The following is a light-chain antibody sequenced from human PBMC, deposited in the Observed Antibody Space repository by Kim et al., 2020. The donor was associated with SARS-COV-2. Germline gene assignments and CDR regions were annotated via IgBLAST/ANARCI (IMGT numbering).Light chain of an antibody. CDR2: DAT. Sequence: SPGESATLSGSASQTINNKLVWYQHKPGQAPRLLIYDATTRATGVPARFIGSGSETDFTLTISSLQSEDFAVYYCQQSNDWPPLTFGQGTKVDIK. CDR3: QQSNDWPPLT. V-gene: IGKV3-15*01. J-gene: IGKJ1*01. CDR1: QTINNK.